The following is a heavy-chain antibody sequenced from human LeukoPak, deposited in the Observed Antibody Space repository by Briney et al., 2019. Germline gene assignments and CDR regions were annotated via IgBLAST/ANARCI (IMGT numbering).Heavy chain of an antibody. CDR2: IYYSGST. J-gene: IGHJ6*02. CDR3: ARVRPYVGSTYYYGMDV. D-gene: IGHD2-2*01. Sequence: SETLSLTCTVSGDSISSHYWSWIRQPPGKGLEWIGYIYYSGSTNYNPSLKSRVTISVDTSKNQFSLKLSPVTAADTAVYYCARVRPYVGSTYYYGMDVWGQGTTVTVSS. V-gene: IGHV4-59*11. CDR1: GDSISSHY.